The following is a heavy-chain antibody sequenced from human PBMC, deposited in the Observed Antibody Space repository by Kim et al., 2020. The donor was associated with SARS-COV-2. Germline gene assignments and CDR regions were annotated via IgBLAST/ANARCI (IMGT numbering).Heavy chain of an antibody. Sequence: SETLSLTCTVSGGSVSSGSYYWIWIRQPPGKGLEWIGYIYYSGSTNYNPSLKSRVTISVDTSKNQFSLKLSSVTAADTAVYYCAREVAAYYDSSGRIDYWGQGTLVTVSS. CDR1: GGSVSSGSYY. J-gene: IGHJ4*02. CDR3: AREVAAYYDSSGRIDY. CDR2: IYYSGST. D-gene: IGHD3-22*01. V-gene: IGHV4-61*01.